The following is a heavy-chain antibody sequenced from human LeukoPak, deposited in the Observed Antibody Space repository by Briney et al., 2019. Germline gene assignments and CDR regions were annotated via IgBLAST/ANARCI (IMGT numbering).Heavy chain of an antibody. CDR1: GFTLRNAW. CDR3: TTEVYYYDSTGYYYGYFDY. V-gene: IGHV3-15*01. CDR2: IKRKTDGGTT. J-gene: IGHJ4*02. Sequence: GGSLSLSCAASGFTLRNAWMRWVRQPPGKGLEWVGRIKRKTDGGTTDYAAPVKGRFTISRDESKNTLYLQMNSLKTEDTAVYYCTTEVYYYDSTGYYYGYFDYWGQGTLVTVSS. D-gene: IGHD3-22*01.